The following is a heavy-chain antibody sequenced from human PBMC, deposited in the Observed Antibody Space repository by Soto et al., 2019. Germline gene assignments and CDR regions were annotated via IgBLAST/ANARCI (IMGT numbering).Heavy chain of an antibody. J-gene: IGHJ3*02. CDR3: AKGYSGSPESDAFDI. CDR1: GFTVNKYA. Sequence: GSMRLGCVSSGFTVNKYALSWFRQATGRGLEWVSAISGSGASTYDADSVKGRFTISGDNSKNTLYLQMNSLRAEDTAVYYCAKGYSGSPESDAFDIWGQGTMVTVSS. CDR2: ISGSGAST. V-gene: IGHV3-23*01. D-gene: IGHD1-26*01.